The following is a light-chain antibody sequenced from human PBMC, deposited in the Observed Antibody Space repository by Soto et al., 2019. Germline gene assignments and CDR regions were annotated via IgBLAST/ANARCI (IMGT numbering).Light chain of an antibody. Sequence: EIVLTQSPGTLSLSPGERATLSCRASQSVSSSFLAWYQQKPGQAPRLLIYGASSRATGIPDRFSGSGSGTDFTLKISRVEAEDVAIYYCMQTIQLPITFGQGTRLEIK. CDR2: GAS. CDR1: QSVSSSF. J-gene: IGKJ5*01. CDR3: MQTIQLPIT. V-gene: IGKV3-20*01.